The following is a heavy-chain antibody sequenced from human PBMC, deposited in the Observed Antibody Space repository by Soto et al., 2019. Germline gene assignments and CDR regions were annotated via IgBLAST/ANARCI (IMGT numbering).Heavy chain of an antibody. CDR1: GFTFSSYG. V-gene: IGHV3-33*01. D-gene: IGHD2-2*01. CDR2: IWYDGSNK. CDR3: ARDPGYCSSTSCYRDRGIWFDP. J-gene: IGHJ5*02. Sequence: GGSLRLSCAASGFTFSSYGMHWVRQAPGKGLEWVAVIWYDGSNKYYADSVKGRFTISRDNSKNTLYLQMNSLRAEDTAVYYCARDPGYCSSTSCYRDRGIWFDPWGQGTLVTVSS.